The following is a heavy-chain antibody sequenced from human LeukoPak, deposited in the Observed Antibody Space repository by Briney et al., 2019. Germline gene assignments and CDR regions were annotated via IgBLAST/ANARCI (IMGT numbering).Heavy chain of an antibody. V-gene: IGHV3-66*03. CDR3: AKDSFSLQDYGDGY. CDR2: IYSDNT. J-gene: IGHJ4*02. D-gene: IGHD4-17*01. Sequence: GGSLRLSCTVSGFTVSSNSMSWVRQAPGKGLEWVSFIYSDNTHYSDSVKGRFTISRDNSKNTLYLQMNSLRAEDTAVYYCAKDSFSLQDYGDGYWGQGTLVTVSS. CDR1: GFTVSSNS.